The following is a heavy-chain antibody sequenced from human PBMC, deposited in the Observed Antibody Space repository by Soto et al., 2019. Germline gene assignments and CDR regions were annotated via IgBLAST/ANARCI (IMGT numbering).Heavy chain of an antibody. CDR1: GGSISSYY. CDR2: IYYSGST. CDR3: ARGYCSGGSCYDYYYYMDV. Sequence: SETLSLTCTVSGGSISSYYWSWIRQPPGKGLEWIGYIYYSGSTNYNPSLKSRVTISVDTSKNQFSLKLSSVTAADTAVYYCARGYCSGGSCYDYYYYMDVWGKGTTVTVSS. D-gene: IGHD2-15*01. V-gene: IGHV4-59*08. J-gene: IGHJ6*03.